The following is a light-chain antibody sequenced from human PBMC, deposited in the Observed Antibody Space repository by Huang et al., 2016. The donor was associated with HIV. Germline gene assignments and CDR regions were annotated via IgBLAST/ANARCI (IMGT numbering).Light chain of an antibody. Sequence: DIQMTQSPSTLSASVGDRVTITCRASQSISSWLAWYQQKPGKAPKLLIYKASSLESVVPSRFSGSGSGTDFTLTISSLQPDDFATYYCQQYHSYPWTFGQGTKVEIK. V-gene: IGKV1-5*03. J-gene: IGKJ1*01. CDR3: QQYHSYPWT. CDR1: QSISSW. CDR2: KAS.